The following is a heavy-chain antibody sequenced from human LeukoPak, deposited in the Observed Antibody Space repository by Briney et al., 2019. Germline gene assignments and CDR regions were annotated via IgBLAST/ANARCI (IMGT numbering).Heavy chain of an antibody. D-gene: IGHD5/OR15-5a*01. J-gene: IGHJ3*02. Sequence: GGSLRLSCAASGFTFSSYGMHWVRQAPGKGLEWVAFIRYDGSNKYYADSVKGRFTISRDNSKNTLYLQMNSLRAEDTAVYYCAKDLRFPFRLPDAFDIWGQGTMVTVSS. CDR2: IRYDGSNK. V-gene: IGHV3-30*02. CDR1: GFTFSSYG. CDR3: AKDLRFPFRLPDAFDI.